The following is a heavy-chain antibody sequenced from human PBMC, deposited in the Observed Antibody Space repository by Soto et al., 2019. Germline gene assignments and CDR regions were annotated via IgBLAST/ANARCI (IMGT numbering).Heavy chain of an antibody. V-gene: IGHV4-34*01. D-gene: IGHD6-19*01. CDR3: ARRAVAGTDY. J-gene: IGHJ4*02. CDR1: GGSFSGYY. CDR2: INHSGST. Sequence: SETLSLTCAVYGGSFSGYYWSWIRQPPGKGLEWIGKINHSGSTNYNPSLKSRVTISGDTAKNRFSLKLSSVTAADTAVYYCARRAVAGTDYWGQGTLVTVSS.